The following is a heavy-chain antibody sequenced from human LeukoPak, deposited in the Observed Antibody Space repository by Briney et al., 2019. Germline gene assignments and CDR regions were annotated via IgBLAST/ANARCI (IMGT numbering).Heavy chain of an antibody. D-gene: IGHD2-21*02. V-gene: IGHV3-49*03. CDR1: GFTFDDYA. CDR3: TRDKLRVTAFDY. J-gene: IGHJ4*02. CDR2: IRSKAYGGTT. Sequence: PGGSLRLSCTASGFTFDDYAMGWFRQAPGKGLEWVGFIRSKAYGGTTEYAASVKGRFTISRDDSKSIAYLQMNSLKTEDTAVYYCTRDKLRVTAFDYWGQGTLVTVSS.